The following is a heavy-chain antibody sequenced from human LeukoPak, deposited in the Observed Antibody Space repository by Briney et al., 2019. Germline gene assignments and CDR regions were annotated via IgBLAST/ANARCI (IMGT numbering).Heavy chain of an antibody. Sequence: ASVKVPCKASGGTFSSYAISWVRQAPGQGLEWMGGIIPIFGTANYAQKFQGRVTITADKSTRTAYMELSSLRSEDTAVYYCARGMVRGVIGGGAFDIWGQGTMVTVSS. CDR1: GGTFSSYA. D-gene: IGHD3-10*01. V-gene: IGHV1-69*06. CDR2: IIPIFGTA. J-gene: IGHJ3*02. CDR3: ARGMVRGVIGGGAFDI.